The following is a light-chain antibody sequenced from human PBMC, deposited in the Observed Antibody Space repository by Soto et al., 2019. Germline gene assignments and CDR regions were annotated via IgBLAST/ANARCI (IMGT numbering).Light chain of an antibody. Sequence: ETVMTQSPVTLSASPGERATLSCWASQTVYSNLAWYQQKPGQAPRLLIYSASTRATGIPASFSGSGSGTEFTLTIRSLQSEDFAVYYCQQYNAWPLTFGGGTRVEIK. CDR3: QQYNAWPLT. V-gene: IGKV3-15*01. CDR2: SAS. CDR1: QTVYSN. J-gene: IGKJ4*01.